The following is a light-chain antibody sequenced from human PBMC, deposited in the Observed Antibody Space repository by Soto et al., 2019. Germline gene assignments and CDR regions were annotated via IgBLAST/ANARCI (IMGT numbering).Light chain of an antibody. CDR2: TGS. Sequence: DIQMTQSPSSVSASVGDRVSITCRASQGISNWLAWYQQKPGRAPKLLIYTGSSLQSGVPSRFSGTGSWTYFTLTISSLQPEDVATYYGQQANSFPLTFGGGTKVEIK. J-gene: IGKJ4*01. V-gene: IGKV1-12*01. CDR3: QQANSFPLT. CDR1: QGISNW.